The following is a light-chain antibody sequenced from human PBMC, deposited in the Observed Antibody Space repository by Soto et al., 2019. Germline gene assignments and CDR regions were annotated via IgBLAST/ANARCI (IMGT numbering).Light chain of an antibody. CDR3: SSYTSSSTSVV. V-gene: IGLV2-14*01. J-gene: IGLJ2*01. CDR2: DVS. Sequence: QSVLTQPASVSGSPGQSITISCTGTSSDVGGHNYVSWYQQHPGKAPKLMIYDVSNRPSGVSNRFSGSKSGNTASLTISGLQAEDEADYYCSSYTSSSTSVVFGGGTQLTVL. CDR1: SSDVGGHNY.